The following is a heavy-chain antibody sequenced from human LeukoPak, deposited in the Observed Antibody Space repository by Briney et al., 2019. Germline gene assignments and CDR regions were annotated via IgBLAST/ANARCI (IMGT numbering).Heavy chain of an antibody. J-gene: IGHJ4*02. V-gene: IGHV4-59*12. D-gene: IGHD2-2*01. CDR1: AGSFNSYY. CDR3: ARRIGPYCSSTSCHYSSSWAFPWGPFDY. CDR2: IDYSGST. Sequence: SETLSLTCTVSAGSFNSYYWSWIRQPPGKGLEWIGYIDYSGSTTYNPSLKSRLTISVDTSKNQFSLKLSSVTAADTAVYYCARRIGPYCSSTSCHYSSSWAFPWGPFDYWGQGTLVTVSS.